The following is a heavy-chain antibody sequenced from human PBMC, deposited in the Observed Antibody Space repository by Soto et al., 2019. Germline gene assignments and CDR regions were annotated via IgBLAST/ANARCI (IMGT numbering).Heavy chain of an antibody. CDR1: GYTFTSYY. Sequence: ASVKVSCKASGYTFTSYYMHWVRQAPGQGLELIGIINPTGGSTNYAQKFQGRVTMTMDTSTSTVYMELSSLTSEDTAVYYCASGPWATTGTTFGGHYFDYWGQGNLVTVSS. D-gene: IGHD1-1*01. CDR3: ASGPWATTGTTFGGHYFDY. J-gene: IGHJ4*02. CDR2: INPTGGST. V-gene: IGHV1-46*03.